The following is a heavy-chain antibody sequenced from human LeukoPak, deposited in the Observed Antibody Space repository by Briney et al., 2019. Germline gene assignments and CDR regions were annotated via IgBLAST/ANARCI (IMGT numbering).Heavy chain of an antibody. CDR1: GFTFSSYA. D-gene: IGHD5-18*01. Sequence: GGSLRLSCAASGFTFSSYAMSWVRQAPGKGLEWVSAISSSGGSTFYADSVKGRFSISRDNSNNTLYLQMNSLRAEDTAVYYCAKRTGRDTREYWGQGTLVTVSS. CDR3: AKRTGRDTREY. V-gene: IGHV3-23*01. J-gene: IGHJ4*02. CDR2: ISSSGGST.